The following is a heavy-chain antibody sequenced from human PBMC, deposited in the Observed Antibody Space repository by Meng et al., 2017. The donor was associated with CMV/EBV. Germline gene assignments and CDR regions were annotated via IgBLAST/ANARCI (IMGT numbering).Heavy chain of an antibody. D-gene: IGHD1-26*01. V-gene: IGHV3-23*03. CDR1: GFTFSRYA. CDR2: IYSGGSST. J-gene: IGHJ4*02. Sequence: GGSLRLSCAAPGFTFSRYAMSWVRQAQGKGREWVSVIYSGGSSTYYADSVKGRFTISRDNSKNTLYLQMNSLRAEGTAVYYCAKDRGSYYDYWGQGTLVTVSS. CDR3: AKDRGSYYDY.